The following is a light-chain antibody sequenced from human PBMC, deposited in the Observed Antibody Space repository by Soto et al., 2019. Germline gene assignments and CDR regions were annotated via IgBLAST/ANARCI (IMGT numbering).Light chain of an antibody. CDR1: SSDVGSDNL. CDR2: EVN. V-gene: IGLV2-23*02. J-gene: IGLJ1*01. Sequence: QSALTQPASVSGSPGQSITISCTGTSSDVGSDNLVSWYQHHPGKAPKLLIYEVNKRPSGVSNRFSGSKSGNTASLTISGLQAEDESDYFCCSYAGTITYVFGTWTKLTVL. CDR3: CSYAGTITYV.